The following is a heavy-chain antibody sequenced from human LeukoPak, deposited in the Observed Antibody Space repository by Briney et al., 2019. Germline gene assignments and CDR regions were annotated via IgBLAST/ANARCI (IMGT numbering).Heavy chain of an antibody. V-gene: IGHV4-59*08. CDR2: IYYSGST. Sequence: PSETLSLTCTVSGGSISSYYWSWIRQPPGKGLEWIGYIYYSGSTNYNPSLKSRVTISVDTSKNQFSLKLISVTAADTAVYYCARHFPGGSRMDSWGQGTLITVSS. CDR1: GGSISSYY. CDR3: ARHFPGGSRMDS. J-gene: IGHJ4*02. D-gene: IGHD3-16*01.